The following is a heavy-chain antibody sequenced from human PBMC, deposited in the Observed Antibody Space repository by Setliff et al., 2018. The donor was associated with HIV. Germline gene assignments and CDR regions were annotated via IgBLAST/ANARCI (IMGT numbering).Heavy chain of an antibody. D-gene: IGHD3-16*01. CDR2: IYYSGST. Sequence: SETLSLTCTVSGGSISSYYWSWIRQPPGKGLEWIGYIYYSGSTNYNPSLKSRVTISVDTSKNQFSLRLSSVTAADTAVYYCARDLVGKNYVDYWVQGTLVTVSS. CDR3: ARDLVGKNYVDY. V-gene: IGHV4-59*01. J-gene: IGHJ4*02. CDR1: GGSISSYY.